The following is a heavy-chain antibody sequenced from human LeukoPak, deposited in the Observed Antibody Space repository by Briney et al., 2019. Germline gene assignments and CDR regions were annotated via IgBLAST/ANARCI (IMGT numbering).Heavy chain of an antibody. CDR3: ARGDYFDSSGVYIDAFDV. CDR1: GFTFSRYW. J-gene: IGHJ3*01. D-gene: IGHD3-22*01. CDR2: IKEDGSEK. Sequence: QSGGSLRLSCAASGFTFSRYWMSWVRQAPGKGLEWLANIKEDGSEKYYVDSVKGRFAISRDNIKKSLFLQMNNLRAEDTAIYYCARGDYFDSSGVYIDAFDVWGQGTMVTVSS. V-gene: IGHV3-7*01.